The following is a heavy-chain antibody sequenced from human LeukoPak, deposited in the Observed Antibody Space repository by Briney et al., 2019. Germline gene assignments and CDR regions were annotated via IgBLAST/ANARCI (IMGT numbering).Heavy chain of an antibody. CDR1: GFTFSDYA. CDR3: AKEREDTALVIDAFDI. D-gene: IGHD5-18*01. J-gene: IGHJ3*02. Sequence: GGSLRLSCAASGFTFSDYAMTWVRQAPGKGLEWVSAISATGYVTYYADSVKGRFTISRDNSKNTLYLQVNSLRAEDTAVYYCAKEREDTALVIDAFDIWGQGTMVTVSS. V-gene: IGHV3-23*01. CDR2: ISATGYVT.